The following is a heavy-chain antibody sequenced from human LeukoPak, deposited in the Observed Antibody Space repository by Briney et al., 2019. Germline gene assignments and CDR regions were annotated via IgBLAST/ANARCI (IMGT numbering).Heavy chain of an antibody. Sequence: GGSLRLSCAASGFTFSSYSMNWVRQAPGKGLEWVSFISTSSSYIHNADSVKGRFIISRDNAENSLYLQMNSLRAEDTAVYYCGRAAIAAARIYYYMDVWGKGTTVTVSS. D-gene: IGHD6-13*01. CDR3: GRAAIAAARIYYYMDV. CDR1: GFTFSSYS. V-gene: IGHV3-21*01. CDR2: ISTSSSYI. J-gene: IGHJ6*03.